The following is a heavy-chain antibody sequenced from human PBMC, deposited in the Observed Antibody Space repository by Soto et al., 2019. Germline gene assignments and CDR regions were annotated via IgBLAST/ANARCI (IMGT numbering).Heavy chain of an antibody. Sequence: LRATLSLTCAVSGDSISSDKWWSWVRQPPGKGLEWIGEIHHSGRTNYNPSLKSRVTILVEKSKNQVSLELSSMTAADTAVYYCARGGDWQFDYWGQGTLVTVSS. CDR2: IHHSGRT. V-gene: IGHV4-4*02. J-gene: IGHJ4*02. CDR1: GDSISSDKW. D-gene: IGHD2-21*02. CDR3: ARGGDWQFDY.